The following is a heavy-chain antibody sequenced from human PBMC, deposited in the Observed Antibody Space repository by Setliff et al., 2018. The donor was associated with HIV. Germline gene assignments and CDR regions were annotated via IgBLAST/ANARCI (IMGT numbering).Heavy chain of an antibody. CDR3: ARDRRRYDILTLHYMDV. D-gene: IGHD3-9*01. Sequence: GGSLRLSCVGSGFTFRNYSMNWVRQAPGKGLEWVSSISSSSSHRYYADSVKGRFTISRDNAKNSLYLQMNSLRAEDTAMYYCARDRRRYDILTLHYMDVWGKGTTVTVSS. CDR1: GFTFRNYS. V-gene: IGHV3-21*01. CDR2: ISSSSSHR. J-gene: IGHJ6*03.